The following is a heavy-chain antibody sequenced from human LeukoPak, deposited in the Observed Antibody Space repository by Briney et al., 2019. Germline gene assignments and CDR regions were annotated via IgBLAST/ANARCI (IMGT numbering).Heavy chain of an antibody. V-gene: IGHV3-30*18. D-gene: IGHD3/OR15-3a*01. CDR2: ISYDGSNK. Sequence: GRSLRLSCAASGFTFSSYGMHWVRQAPGKGLEWVAVISYDGSNKYYADSVKGRFTISRDNSKNTLYLQMNSLRAEDTAVYYCAKEAWTGDFDYWGQGTLVTVSS. J-gene: IGHJ4*02. CDR1: GFTFSSYG. CDR3: AKEAWTGDFDY.